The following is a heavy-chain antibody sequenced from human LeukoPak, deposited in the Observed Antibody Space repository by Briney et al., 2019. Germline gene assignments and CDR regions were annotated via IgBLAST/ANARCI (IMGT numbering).Heavy chain of an antibody. CDR1: GGSISSYY. Sequence: SETLSLTCTVSGGSISSYYWSWIRQPPGKGLEWIGYIYYSGSTNCNPSLKSRVTISVDTSKNQFSLKLSSVTAADTAVYYCARGIVVVPAAIHFDYWGQGTLVTVSS. CDR2: IYYSGST. CDR3: ARGIVVVPAAIHFDY. J-gene: IGHJ4*02. D-gene: IGHD2-2*01. V-gene: IGHV4-59*01.